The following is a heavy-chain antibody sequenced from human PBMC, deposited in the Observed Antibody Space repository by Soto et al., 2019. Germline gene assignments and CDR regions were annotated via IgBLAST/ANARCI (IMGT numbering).Heavy chain of an antibody. CDR2: ISSSGSTI. V-gene: IGHV3-11*01. CDR3: AGAYDYIWGSSMGAFDI. CDR1: GFTFSDYY. Sequence: QVQLVESGGGLVKPGGSLRLSCAASGFTFSDYYMSWIRQAPGKVLEWVSYISSSGSTIYYADSVKGRFTISRDNAKNSLYLQMNSLRAEDTAVYYCAGAYDYIWGSSMGAFDIWGQGTMVIVSS. J-gene: IGHJ3*02. D-gene: IGHD3-16*01.